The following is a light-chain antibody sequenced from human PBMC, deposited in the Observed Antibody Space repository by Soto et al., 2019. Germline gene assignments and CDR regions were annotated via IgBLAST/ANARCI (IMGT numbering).Light chain of an antibody. CDR3: QQDAFSPWT. Sequence: ELVLTQSPGTLSLSPGERATLSCRASQSVSSNYLAWYQQKPGQAPRLLIYGASNRATGIPDRFSGSESGTDFTLTISRLEPEDFAVYFCQQDAFSPWTFCQGTKV. CDR2: GAS. CDR1: QSVSSNY. J-gene: IGKJ1*01. V-gene: IGKV3-20*01.